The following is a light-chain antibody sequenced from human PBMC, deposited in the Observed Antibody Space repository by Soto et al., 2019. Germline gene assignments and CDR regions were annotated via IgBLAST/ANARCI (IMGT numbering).Light chain of an antibody. CDR3: QQYYNTLWT. CDR1: QTLLYPSSNKNF. V-gene: IGKV4-1*01. J-gene: IGKJ1*01. Sequence: DIVLTQSPDSLAVSLGERATIRCRSSQTLLYPSSNKNFLAWYQQKPGQPPKLLIYWASTRESGVPDRFRGGGSGTDFTITIDSLQAEDVAVYYCQQYYNTLWTFGQGTKVEIK. CDR2: WAS.